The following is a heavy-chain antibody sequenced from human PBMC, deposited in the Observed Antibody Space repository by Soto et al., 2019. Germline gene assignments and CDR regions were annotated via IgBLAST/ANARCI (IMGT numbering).Heavy chain of an antibody. CDR2: IWYDGSNK. V-gene: IGHV3-33*01. J-gene: IGHJ6*03. D-gene: IGHD3-3*01. Sequence: GGSLRLSCAASGFTFSSYGMHWVRQAPGKGLEWVAVIWYDGSNKYYADSVKGRFTISRDNSKNTLYLQMNSLRAEDTAVYYCAREGVTIFGVEYYYYYYMDVWGKGT. CDR1: GFTFSSYG. CDR3: AREGVTIFGVEYYYYYYMDV.